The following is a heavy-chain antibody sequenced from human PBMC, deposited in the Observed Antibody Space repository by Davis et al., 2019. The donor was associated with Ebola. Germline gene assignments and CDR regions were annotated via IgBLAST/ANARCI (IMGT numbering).Heavy chain of an antibody. D-gene: IGHD1-7*01. J-gene: IGHJ6*02. V-gene: IGHV3-48*04. CDR3: ARDGLELRSGNYYYYYGMDV. CDR2: ISSSGSTI. Sequence: PGGSLRLSCAASGFTVSSNYMNWVRQAPGKGLEWVSYISSSGSTIYYADSVKGRFTISRDNAKNSLYLQMNSLRAEDTAVYYCARDGLELRSGNYYYYYGMDVWGQGTTVTVSS. CDR1: GFTVSSNY.